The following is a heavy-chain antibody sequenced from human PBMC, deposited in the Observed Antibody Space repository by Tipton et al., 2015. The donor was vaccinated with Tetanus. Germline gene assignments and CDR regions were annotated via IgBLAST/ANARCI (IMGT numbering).Heavy chain of an antibody. CDR1: GGSVSRSSHY. V-gene: IGHV4-61*01. CDR3: ARANNEFPKKGPFDS. J-gene: IGHJ4*02. CDR2: VYHSGST. D-gene: IGHD1-1*01. Sequence: TLSLTCTVSGGSVSRSSHYWTWIRQPPGKELEWVGYVYHSGSTNYHPSLKSRVTISVDTSKNQFSLNLRSVITADTAVYYCARANNEFPKKGPFDSWGQGSLVIVSS.